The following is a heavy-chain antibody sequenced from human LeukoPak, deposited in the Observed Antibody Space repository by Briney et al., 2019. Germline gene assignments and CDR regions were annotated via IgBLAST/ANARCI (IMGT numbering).Heavy chain of an antibody. J-gene: IGHJ4*02. CDR3: AREEITMVRGVTTRIFDY. Sequence: SETLSLTCTVSGVSISSYYWSWIRQPPGKGLEWIGYIYYSGSTNYNPSLKSRVTISVDTSKNQFSLKLSSVTAADTAVYYCAREEITMVRGVTTRIFDYWGQGTLVTVSS. D-gene: IGHD3-10*01. CDR2: IYYSGST. CDR1: GVSISSYY. V-gene: IGHV4-59*01.